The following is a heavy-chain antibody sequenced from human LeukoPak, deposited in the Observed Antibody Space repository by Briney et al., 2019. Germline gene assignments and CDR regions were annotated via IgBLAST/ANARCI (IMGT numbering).Heavy chain of an antibody. CDR2: IYHSGST. CDR3: ARAASSGWYGSDAFDI. J-gene: IGHJ3*02. D-gene: IGHD6-19*01. Sequence: SDTLSLTCAVSGGSISSSNWWGWVRQPPGKGLEWIGEIYHSGSTNYNPSLKSRVTISVDKSKNQFSLKLSSVTAADTAVYYCARAASSGWYGSDAFDIWGQGTMVTVSS. V-gene: IGHV4-4*02. CDR1: GGSISSSNW.